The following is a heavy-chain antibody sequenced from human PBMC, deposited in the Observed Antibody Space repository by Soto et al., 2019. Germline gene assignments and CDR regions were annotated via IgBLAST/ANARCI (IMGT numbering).Heavy chain of an antibody. CDR2: LIPIFGTA. V-gene: IGHV1-69*01. CDR1: GGTFSSYA. D-gene: IGHD2-15*01. CDR3: ARVVVVVAANHPRDYYCGMDV. Sequence: QVQLVQSGAEVKKPGSSVKVSCKASGGTFSSYAISCVRQAPGQGLEWMGGLIPIFGTANYAQKFQGRVTITAGESTSKASMELSSLISDDKAVYYGARVVVVVAANHPRDYYCGMDVWGQGTTVTVSS. J-gene: IGHJ6*02.